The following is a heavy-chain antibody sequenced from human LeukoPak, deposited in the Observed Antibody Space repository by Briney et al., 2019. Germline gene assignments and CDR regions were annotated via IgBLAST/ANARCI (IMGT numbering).Heavy chain of an antibody. CDR2: INHSGST. CDR3: ARFVFGVAHFDY. V-gene: IGHV4-34*01. J-gene: IGHJ4*02. CDR1: GGSFSGYY. D-gene: IGHD3-3*01. Sequence: SETPSLTCAVYGGSFSGYYWSWIRQPPGKGLEWIGEINHSGSTNYNPSLKSRVTISVDTSKNQFSLKLSSVTAADTAVYYCARFVFGVAHFDYWGQGTLVTVSS.